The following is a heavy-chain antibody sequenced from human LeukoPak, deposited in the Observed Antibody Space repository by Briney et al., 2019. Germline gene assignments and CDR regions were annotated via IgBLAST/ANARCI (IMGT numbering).Heavy chain of an antibody. CDR1: GYTFTGYY. CDR3: ARATRPAGDLGYCSGGSCNFDY. D-gene: IGHD2-15*01. Sequence: ASVTVSFLASGYTFTGYYMHWLGQAPGQGLAWMGWINPNSGGTNYAQKFQGRVTMPRDTSISTAYMELIRLRSDDTAAYYCARATRPAGDLGYCSGGSCNFDYWGQGTLVTVSS. J-gene: IGHJ4*02. CDR2: INPNSGGT. V-gene: IGHV1-2*02.